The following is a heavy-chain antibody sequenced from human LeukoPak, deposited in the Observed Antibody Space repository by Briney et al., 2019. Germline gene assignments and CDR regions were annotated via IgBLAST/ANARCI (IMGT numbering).Heavy chain of an antibody. Sequence: ASVKVSCKASGYTFTSYYMHWVRQAPGQGLEWMGIINPSGGSTSYAQKFQGRVTMTRDTSTSTVYMGLSSLRSEDTAVYYCASAETGTTPKPNWFDPWGQGTLVTVSS. CDR1: GYTFTSYY. V-gene: IGHV1-46*01. CDR3: ASAETGTTPKPNWFDP. CDR2: INPSGGST. D-gene: IGHD1-1*01. J-gene: IGHJ5*02.